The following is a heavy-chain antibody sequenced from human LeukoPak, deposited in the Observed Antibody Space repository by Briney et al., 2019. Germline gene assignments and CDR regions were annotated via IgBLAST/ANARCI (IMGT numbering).Heavy chain of an antibody. V-gene: IGHV4-39*07. CDR2: SYYSGST. CDR1: GRSISSSSYY. D-gene: IGHD3-22*01. Sequence: PSETLSLTCTVSGRSISSSSYYWGWIRQPPGKGLEWIGSSYYSGSTYDNPSLKSRVTISVDTSKNQFSLKLSSVTAADTAVYYCARVVQSTDSSGFYLPEYFQHWGQGTLVTVSS. J-gene: IGHJ1*01. CDR3: ARVVQSTDSSGFYLPEYFQH.